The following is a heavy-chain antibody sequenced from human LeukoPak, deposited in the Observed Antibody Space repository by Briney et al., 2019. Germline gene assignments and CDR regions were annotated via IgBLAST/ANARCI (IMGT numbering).Heavy chain of an antibody. CDR1: GFTLSSYW. J-gene: IGHJ4*02. CDR3: ARTFLLGE. V-gene: IGHV3-74*01. D-gene: IGHD2/OR15-2a*01. CDR2: INNDGVST. Sequence: TGGSLRLSCATSGFTLSSYWMHWVRQVPGKGLEWLSRINNDGVSTSYADSVKGRFTISRDNAKNTLYLQMNSLRAEDTAVYYCARTFLLGEGGQGTLVTVSS.